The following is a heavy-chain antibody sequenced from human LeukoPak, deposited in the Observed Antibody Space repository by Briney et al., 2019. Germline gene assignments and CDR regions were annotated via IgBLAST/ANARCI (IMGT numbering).Heavy chain of an antibody. Sequence: PSETLSLTCAVYGGSFSVYYWSWIRQPPGKGLEWIGEINHSGSTNYNPSLKSRVTISVDTSKNKFSLKLSSVTAADTAVYYCAREQTYGARFDYWGQGTLVTVSS. CDR3: AREQTYGARFDY. CDR1: GGSFSVYY. CDR2: INHSGST. J-gene: IGHJ4*02. D-gene: IGHD4-17*01. V-gene: IGHV4-34*01.